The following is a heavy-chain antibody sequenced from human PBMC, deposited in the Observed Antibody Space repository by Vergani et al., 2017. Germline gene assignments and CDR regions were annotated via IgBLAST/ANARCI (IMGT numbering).Heavy chain of an antibody. CDR1: GYTFTSYA. CDR2: MNPNSGNT. J-gene: IGHJ4*02. D-gene: IGHD3-22*01. V-gene: IGHV1-8*01. Sequence: QVQLVQSGAEVKKPGASVKVSCKASGYTFTSYAINWVRQATGQGLEWMGWMNPNSGNTGYAQKFQGRVTMTRNTSISTAYMELSSLRSEDTAVYYCARVQYYYDSSGYYYGYIDYWGQGTLVTVSS. CDR3: ARVQYYYDSSGYYYGYIDY.